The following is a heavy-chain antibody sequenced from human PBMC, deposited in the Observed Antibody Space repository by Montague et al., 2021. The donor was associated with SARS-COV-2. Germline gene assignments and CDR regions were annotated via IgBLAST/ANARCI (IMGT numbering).Heavy chain of an antibody. D-gene: IGHD3-10*01. CDR3: ARISYGSWMGFDY. Sequence: PALVKPTQTLTLTCTFSGFSLSTSGMCVSWIRQPPGKALEWLARIDWDDDKYYSTSLKTRLTISKDTSRNQVVLTMTNMDPVDTATYYCARISYGSWMGFDYWGQGTLVTVSS. V-gene: IGHV2-70*11. CDR1: GFSLSTSGMC. CDR2: IDWDDDK. J-gene: IGHJ4*02.